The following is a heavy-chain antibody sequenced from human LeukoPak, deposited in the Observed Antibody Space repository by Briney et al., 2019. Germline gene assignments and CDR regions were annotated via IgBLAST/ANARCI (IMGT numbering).Heavy chain of an antibody. CDR3: ARARRHCSGGSCYSHFDY. Sequence: SVKVSCKASGGTFSSYAISWVRQAPGQGLEWMGGIIPIFGTANYAQKFQGRVTITTDESTSTAYMELSSLRSEDTAVYYCARARRHCSGGSCYSHFDYWGQGTLVTVSS. CDR2: IIPIFGTA. CDR1: GGTFSSYA. D-gene: IGHD2-15*01. V-gene: IGHV1-69*05. J-gene: IGHJ4*02.